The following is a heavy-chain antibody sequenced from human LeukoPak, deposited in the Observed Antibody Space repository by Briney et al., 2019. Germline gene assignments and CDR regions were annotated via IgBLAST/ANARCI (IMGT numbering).Heavy chain of an antibody. CDR1: GYTFTGYY. J-gene: IGHJ3*02. D-gene: IGHD3-22*01. Sequence: ASVKVSCKASGYTFTGYYMHWVRQAPGQGLEWMGRIHPNSGGTNYAQKFQGRVTMTRDTSISTAYMELSRLRSDDTAVYYCASPTYNYDSSGPHGAFDIWGQGTMVTVSS. CDR3: ASPTYNYDSSGPHGAFDI. V-gene: IGHV1-2*06. CDR2: IHPNSGGT.